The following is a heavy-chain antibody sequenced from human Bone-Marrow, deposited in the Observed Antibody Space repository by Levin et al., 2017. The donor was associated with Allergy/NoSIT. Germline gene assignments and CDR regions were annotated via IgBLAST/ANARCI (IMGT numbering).Heavy chain of an antibody. Sequence: PGESLKISCAASGFTFSSYSMNWVRQAPGKGLEWVSYISSSSTTIYYADSVKGRFTISRDNAENSLYLQMNSLRDEDTAVYYCARGGSSGRGRFDYWGQGTLVTVSS. J-gene: IGHJ4*02. CDR2: ISSSSTTI. V-gene: IGHV3-48*02. D-gene: IGHD6-19*01. CDR1: GFTFSSYS. CDR3: ARGGSSGRGRFDY.